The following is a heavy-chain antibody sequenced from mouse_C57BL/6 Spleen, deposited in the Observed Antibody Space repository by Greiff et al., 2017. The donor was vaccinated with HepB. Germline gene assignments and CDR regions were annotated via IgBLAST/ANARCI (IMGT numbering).Heavy chain of an antibody. CDR3: ARHEGRNGDDGFAY. CDR2: FYPGSGSI. V-gene: IGHV1-62-2*01. CDR1: GYTFTEYT. J-gene: IGHJ3*01. Sequence: VQLQQSGAELVKPGASVKLSCKASGYTFTEYTIHRVKQRSGQGFEWIGWFYPGSGSIKYNEKFKDKATLTADKSSSTVYMELSKLTSEDSAFYFCARHEGRNGDDGFAYWGQGTLVTVSA. D-gene: IGHD2-2*01.